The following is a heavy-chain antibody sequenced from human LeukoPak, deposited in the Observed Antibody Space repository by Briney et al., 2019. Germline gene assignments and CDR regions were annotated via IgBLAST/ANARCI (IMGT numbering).Heavy chain of an antibody. CDR1: GFTFSNYW. V-gene: IGHV3-7*01. Sequence: PGGSLRLSCAASGFTFSNYWMSWVRQAPGKGLEWVANIKEDGSETSYVGSVKGRLAITRDNSKNTLYLQMNSLRAEDTAVYYCARGYLSSTRTDYFDYWGQGTLVTVSS. D-gene: IGHD6-13*01. CDR3: ARGYLSSTRTDYFDY. CDR2: IKEDGSET. J-gene: IGHJ4*02.